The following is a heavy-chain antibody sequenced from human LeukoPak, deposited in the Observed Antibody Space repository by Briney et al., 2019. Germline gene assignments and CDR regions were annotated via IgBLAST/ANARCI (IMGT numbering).Heavy chain of an antibody. CDR1: GYSFTNYW. Sequence: GESLRISCKGSGYSFTNYWIGWVRQMPGKGLEWMGIIYPGDSDTRYSPSFQGQVTISADKSISTAYLQWSSLKASDTAMYYCARRGSYSSSWLPFDYWGQGTLVTVSS. V-gene: IGHV5-51*01. CDR3: ARRGSYSSSWLPFDY. CDR2: IYPGDSDT. D-gene: IGHD6-13*01. J-gene: IGHJ4*02.